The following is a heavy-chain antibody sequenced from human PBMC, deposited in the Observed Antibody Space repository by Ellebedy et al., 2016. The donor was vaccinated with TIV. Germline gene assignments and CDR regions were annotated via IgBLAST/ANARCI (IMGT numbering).Heavy chain of an antibody. CDR3: ARQGGPSELWFGERDEGGMDV. Sequence: SETLSLTCAVYGGSFSGYYWSWIRQPPGKGLEWIGEINHSGSTNYNPSLKSRVTISVDTSKNQFSLKLSSVTAADTAVYYCARQGGPSELWFGERDEGGMDVWGQGTTVTVSS. V-gene: IGHV4-34*01. J-gene: IGHJ6*02. D-gene: IGHD3-10*01. CDR1: GGSFSGYY. CDR2: INHSGST.